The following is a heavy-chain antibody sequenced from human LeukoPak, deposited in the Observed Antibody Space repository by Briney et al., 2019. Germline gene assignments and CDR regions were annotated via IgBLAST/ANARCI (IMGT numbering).Heavy chain of an antibody. CDR2: ISGSGGNT. Sequence: PGGSLRLSCAASGFIFSNYAMTWVRQAPGKGLEWVSAISGSGGNTYYADSVKGRFTISRDNSKNTLYLQMNSLRAEDTAVYYCARISNYASYDYWGQGTLVTVSS. D-gene: IGHD4-11*01. CDR1: GFIFSNYA. V-gene: IGHV3-23*01. CDR3: ARISNYASYDY. J-gene: IGHJ4*02.